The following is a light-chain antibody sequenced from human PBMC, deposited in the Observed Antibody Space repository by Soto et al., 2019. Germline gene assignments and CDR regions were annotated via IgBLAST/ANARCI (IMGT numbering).Light chain of an antibody. CDR1: QSLLHSNGYNY. CDR2: LAS. Sequence: EIVMAQCPLSLPVTPGEPASISCRSSQSLLHSNGYNYLDWYVQKPGQSPQLLINLASNRASGVPDNFSGSGTGTDFTLNIRRVEAEDVGIYYCMQALQTPWTFGQGTKV. V-gene: IGKV2-28*01. J-gene: IGKJ1*01. CDR3: MQALQTPWT.